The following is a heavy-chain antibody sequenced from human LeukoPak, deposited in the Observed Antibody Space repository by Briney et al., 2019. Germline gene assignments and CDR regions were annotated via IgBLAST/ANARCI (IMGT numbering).Heavy chain of an antibody. CDR3: ARGNDYVWGSYRSPFEF. D-gene: IGHD3-16*02. J-gene: IGHJ4*02. CDR1: GYTFTELS. V-gene: IGHV1-24*01. Sequence: ASVKVSCKTSGYTFTELSMQWVRQAPGKGLEWMGGFDPEEGETIYAQKFQGRATMTADTSTDTAYTELSSLRSEDTAVYYCARGNDYVWGSYRSPFEFWGQGTLVTVSS. CDR2: FDPEEGET.